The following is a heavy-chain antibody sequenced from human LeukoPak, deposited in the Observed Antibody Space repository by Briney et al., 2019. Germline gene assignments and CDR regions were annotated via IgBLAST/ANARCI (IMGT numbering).Heavy chain of an antibody. CDR2: ISAYNGNT. D-gene: IGHD4-17*01. CDR1: GGTFSSYA. J-gene: IGHJ4*02. V-gene: IGHV1-18*01. Sequence: GASVKVSCKASGGTFSSYAISWVRQAPGQGLEWMGWISAYNGNTNYAQKLQGRVTMTTDTSTSTAYMELRSLRSDDTAVYYCARVYGDCHFDYWGRGTLVTVSS. CDR3: ARVYGDCHFDY.